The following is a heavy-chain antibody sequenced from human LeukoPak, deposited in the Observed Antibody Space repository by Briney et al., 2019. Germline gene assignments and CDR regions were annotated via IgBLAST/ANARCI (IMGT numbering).Heavy chain of an antibody. CDR1: GFTLSHYW. CDR2: ISYDGSNI. CDR3: ARERATTETFDY. Sequence: QPGESLRLSCAASGFTLSHYWMTWVRQAPGKGLEWVAVISYDGSNIYYSDSVRGRFTISRDNSKNTLYVQMSSLRPEDTAVYYCARERATTETFDYWGQGTLVTVSS. J-gene: IGHJ4*02. D-gene: IGHD5-24*01. V-gene: IGHV3-30-3*01.